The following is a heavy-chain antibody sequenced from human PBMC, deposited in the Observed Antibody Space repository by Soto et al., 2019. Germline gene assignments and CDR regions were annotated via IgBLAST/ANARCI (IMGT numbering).Heavy chain of an antibody. D-gene: IGHD3-22*01. Sequence: SETLSLTCTVSGGSISSGGYYWSWIRQHPGKGLEWIGYIYYSGSTYYNPSLKSRVTLSVDTSRNQFSLNVNSVTAADTAIYYCARCGNNGGYLRSYDYWGQGSLVPVSS. V-gene: IGHV4-31*03. CDR1: GGSISSGGYY. CDR3: ARCGNNGGYLRSYDY. J-gene: IGHJ4*02. CDR2: IYYSGST.